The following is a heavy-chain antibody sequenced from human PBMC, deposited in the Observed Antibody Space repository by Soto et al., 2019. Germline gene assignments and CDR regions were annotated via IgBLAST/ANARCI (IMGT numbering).Heavy chain of an antibody. CDR2: ISSSGSTI. J-gene: IGHJ5*02. D-gene: IGHD6-13*01. CDR3: AREIGKAAAEDSGFDP. Sequence: QVQLVESGGGLVKPGGSLRLSCAASGFTFSDYYMSWIRQAPGKGLEWVSYISSSGSTIYYADSVKDRFTISRNNAKNSLYLQMNSLRAEDTAVYYCAREIGKAAAEDSGFDPWGQGTLVTVSS. V-gene: IGHV3-11*01. CDR1: GFTFSDYY.